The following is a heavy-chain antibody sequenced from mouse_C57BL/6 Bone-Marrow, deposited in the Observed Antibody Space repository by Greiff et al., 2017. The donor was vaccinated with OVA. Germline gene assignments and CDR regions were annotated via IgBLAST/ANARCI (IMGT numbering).Heavy chain of an antibody. D-gene: IGHD2-1*01. CDR1: GFSLTSYG. CDR3: ANYGNYGYFDY. V-gene: IGHV2-5*01. Sequence: QVQLQQSGPGLVQPSQSLSITCTVSGFSLTSYGVHWVRQSPGKGLEWLGVIWRGGSTDYNAAFMSRLSITQDNSKSQVFFQMNSLQADDTAIYYSANYGNYGYFDYWGQGTTLTVSS. J-gene: IGHJ2*01. CDR2: IWRGGST.